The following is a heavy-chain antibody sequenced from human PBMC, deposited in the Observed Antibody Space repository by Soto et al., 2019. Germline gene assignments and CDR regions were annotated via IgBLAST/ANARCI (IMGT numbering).Heavy chain of an antibody. CDR2: ISWNSGSI. CDR3: AKDGYSYGYSSGIYYYGMDV. V-gene: IGHV3-9*01. Sequence: EVQLVESGGGLVQPGRSLRLSCAASGFTFDDYAMHWVRQAPGKGLEWVSGISWNSGSIGYADSVKGRFTISRDNAKNSLYLQMNSLRAEDTALYYCAKDGYSYGYSSGIYYYGMDVWGQGTTVTVSS. D-gene: IGHD5-18*01. CDR1: GFTFDDYA. J-gene: IGHJ6*02.